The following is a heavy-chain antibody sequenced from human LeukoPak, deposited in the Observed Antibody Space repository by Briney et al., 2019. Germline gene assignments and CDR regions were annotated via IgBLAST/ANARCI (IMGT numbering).Heavy chain of an antibody. D-gene: IGHD6-6*01. CDR2: ISPTGSTT. CDR3: ARGPNSNWSGLDF. J-gene: IGHJ4*02. V-gene: IGHV3-74*01. Sequence: GGSLRLSCTASGFSFSGHWMHWARQLPGKGLVWVSRISPTGSTTSYADSVKGRFTVSRDNAKNTLYLQVNNLRAEDTAVYYCARGPNSNWSGLDFWGQGTLLTVS. CDR1: GFSFSGHW.